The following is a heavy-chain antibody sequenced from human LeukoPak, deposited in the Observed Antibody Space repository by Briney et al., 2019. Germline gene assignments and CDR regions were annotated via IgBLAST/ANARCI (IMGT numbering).Heavy chain of an antibody. J-gene: IGHJ3*02. Sequence: SETLSLTCTVSGGSISSYYWSWIRQPPGKGLEWIGYIYYSGSTNYNPSLKSRVTISVDTSKNQFSLKLSSVTAADTAVYYCARHVSKYDAFDIWGQGTMVTVSS. V-gene: IGHV4-59*08. CDR3: ARHVSKYDAFDI. D-gene: IGHD5/OR15-5a*01. CDR1: GGSISSYY. CDR2: IYYSGST.